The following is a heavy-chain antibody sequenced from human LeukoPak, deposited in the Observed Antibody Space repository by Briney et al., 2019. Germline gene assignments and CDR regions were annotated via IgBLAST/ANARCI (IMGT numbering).Heavy chain of an antibody. CDR3: AKGNKDILFKRGKSSSWYDYFDY. Sequence: SVKVSCKVSGTTFSTYAMHWVRQAPGQGLEWMGMVTPVLDRTDYAQKFHGRVTITADKSTSTVYMEVTSLRSEDTAVYYCAKGNKDILFKRGKSSSWYDYFDYWGQGTLVTVSS. CDR1: GTTFSTYA. D-gene: IGHD6-13*01. V-gene: IGHV1-69*04. CDR2: VTPVLDRT. J-gene: IGHJ4*02.